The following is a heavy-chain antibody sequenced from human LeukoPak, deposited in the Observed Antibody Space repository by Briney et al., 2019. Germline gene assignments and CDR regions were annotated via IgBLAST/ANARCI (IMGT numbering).Heavy chain of an antibody. CDR1: GGSFSGYY. CDR3: ARRRMDCSGGSCYSHAFDI. D-gene: IGHD2-15*01. V-gene: IGHV4-34*01. Sequence: SETLSLTCAVYGGSFSGYYWSWIRQPPGKGLEWIGEINHSGSTNYNPSLKSRVTISVDTSKNQFSLKLSSVTAADTAVYYCARRRMDCSGGSCYSHAFDIWGQGTMVTVSS. J-gene: IGHJ3*02. CDR2: INHSGST.